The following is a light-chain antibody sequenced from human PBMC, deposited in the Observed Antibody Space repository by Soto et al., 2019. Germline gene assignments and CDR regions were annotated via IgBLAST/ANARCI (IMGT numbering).Light chain of an antibody. CDR2: KAS. Sequence: QVTHSPATLASSVGYRVTSTCRASQSISTWLAWYQQKPGKAPKVLIYKASSLESGVPPRFSGGGSGTEFTLTISSLQPGDFATYYCQQYDSYPYTFGQGTKVDIK. J-gene: IGKJ2*01. CDR1: QSISTW. CDR3: QQYDSYPYT. V-gene: IGKV1-5*03.